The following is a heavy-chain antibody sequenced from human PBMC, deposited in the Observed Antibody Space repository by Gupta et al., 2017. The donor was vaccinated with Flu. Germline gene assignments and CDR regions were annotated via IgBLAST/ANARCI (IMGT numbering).Heavy chain of an antibody. CDR2: INPNSGGT. CDR3: ARVSTLVAAIGGFDY. J-gene: IGHJ4*02. CDR1: GYTFTGYY. V-gene: IGHV1-2*02. Sequence: QVQLVQSGAEVKKPGASVKVSCKASGYTFTGYYMHWVRPAPGQGLEWMGWINPNSGGTNYAQKFQGRVTMTRDTSISTAYMELSRLRSDDTAVYYCARVSTLVAAIGGFDYWGQGTLVTVSS. D-gene: IGHD2-15*01.